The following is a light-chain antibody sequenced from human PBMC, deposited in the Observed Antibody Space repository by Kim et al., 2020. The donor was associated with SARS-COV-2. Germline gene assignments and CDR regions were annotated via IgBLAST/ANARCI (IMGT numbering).Light chain of an antibody. V-gene: IGKV3-20*01. CDR1: QSISGSS. J-gene: IGKJ4*01. Sequence: PGERATLSCRASQSISGSSLAWYQQKPGQAPRLLIFCASRRAAGIPDRFSGSGSGTGFTLTISRLEPDDFAVYHCQQYGTSPQVTFGGGTKVDIK. CDR2: CAS. CDR3: QQYGTSPQVT.